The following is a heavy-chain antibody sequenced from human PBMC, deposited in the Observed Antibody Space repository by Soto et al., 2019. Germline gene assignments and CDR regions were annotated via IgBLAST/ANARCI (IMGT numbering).Heavy chain of an antibody. D-gene: IGHD6-13*01. V-gene: IGHV3-9*01. CDR2: ISWNSGSI. CDR3: AKDISYSSSRGYMDY. Sequence: EVQLVESGGGLVQPGRSLRLSCAASGFTFDDYAMHWVRQAPGKGLEWVSGISWNSGSIGYADSVKGRFTISRDNAKNSLDLQMNSLRAEDTAVYYCAKDISYSSSRGYMDYWGQGTLVTVSS. J-gene: IGHJ4*02. CDR1: GFTFDDYA.